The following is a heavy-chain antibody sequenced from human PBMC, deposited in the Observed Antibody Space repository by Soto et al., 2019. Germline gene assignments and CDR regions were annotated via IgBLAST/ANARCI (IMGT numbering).Heavy chain of an antibody. Sequence: EVQLVESGGGLVQPGGSLRLSCAASGFTVSSNYMSWVRQAPGKGLEWVSVIYSGGSTYYADSVKGRFTISRDNSKNSLYLQMNSLRAEDTAVYYCAGRGELGRCYYGMDVWGQGTTVTVSS. J-gene: IGHJ6*02. CDR2: IYSGGST. D-gene: IGHD3-16*01. CDR1: GFTVSSNY. CDR3: AGRGELGRCYYGMDV. V-gene: IGHV3-66*01.